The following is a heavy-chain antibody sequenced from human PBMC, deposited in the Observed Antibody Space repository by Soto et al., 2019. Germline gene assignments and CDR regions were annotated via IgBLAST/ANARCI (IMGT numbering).Heavy chain of an antibody. D-gene: IGHD2-8*01. Sequence: ASETLSLTCTVSGGSVSNSNYYWGWIRQSPGKGLEWIGSVYYRGRSYSKSSVKSRVTISVDTSKNQFSLNLNSVTASDTAVYFCVSQRTSVLTQAYFDYWGPGALVTVSS. CDR1: GGSVSNSNYY. CDR2: VYYRGRS. J-gene: IGHJ4*02. CDR3: VSQRTSVLTQAYFDY. V-gene: IGHV4-39*01.